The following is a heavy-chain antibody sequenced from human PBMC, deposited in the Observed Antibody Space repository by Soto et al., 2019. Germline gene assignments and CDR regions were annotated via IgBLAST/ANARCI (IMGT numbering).Heavy chain of an antibody. CDR3: ARGGGSSIVGANIAYYYYGMDV. CDR2: IIPIFGTA. J-gene: IGHJ6*02. CDR1: GGTFSSYA. D-gene: IGHD1-26*01. V-gene: IGHV1-69*13. Sequence: ASVKVSCKASGGTFSSYAISWVRQAPGQGLEWMGGIIPIFGTANYAQKFQGRVTITADESTSTAYMELSSLRSEDTAVCYCARGGGSSIVGANIAYYYYGMDVWGQGTTVTVSS.